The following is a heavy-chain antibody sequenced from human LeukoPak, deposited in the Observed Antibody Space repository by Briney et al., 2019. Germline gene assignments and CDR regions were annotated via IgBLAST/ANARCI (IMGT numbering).Heavy chain of an antibody. CDR2: IYYSGST. CDR1: GGSISSSSYY. D-gene: IGHD3-10*01. Sequence: SETLSLTCTVSGGSISSSSYYWGWIRQPPGKGLEWIGSIYYSGSTYYNPSLKSRVTISVDTSKNQFSLKLSSVTAADTAVYYCARHVITMVRGVINSYFGYWGQGTLVTVSS. CDR3: ARHVITMVRGVINSYFGY. J-gene: IGHJ4*02. V-gene: IGHV4-39*01.